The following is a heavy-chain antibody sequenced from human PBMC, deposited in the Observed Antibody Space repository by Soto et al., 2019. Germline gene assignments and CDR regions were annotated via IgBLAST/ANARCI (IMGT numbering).Heavy chain of an antibody. V-gene: IGHV1-2*02. CDR3: ARGHLYADDYIWGTAYDD. CDR1: GYTFTDNS. CDR2: INPNSGGT. Sequence: ASVKVSCKASGYTFTDNSLNWVRQAPGQGLEWMGWINPNSGGTKYAQKLQGRVTMTRDTSISTAYMELSSLRSDDTAVYYCARGHLYADDYIWGTAYDDWGKGTLVTV. D-gene: IGHD3-16*01. J-gene: IGHJ4*02.